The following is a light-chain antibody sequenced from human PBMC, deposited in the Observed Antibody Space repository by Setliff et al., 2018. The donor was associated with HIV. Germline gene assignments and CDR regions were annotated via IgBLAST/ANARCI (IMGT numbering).Light chain of an antibody. V-gene: IGLV7-46*01. CDR2: ETT. CDR3: FVSYGRRHV. J-gene: IGLJ1*01. Sequence: QAVVTQEPSVTVSPGGTVTLTCGSNTGAVTRGHSAHWFQQKPGQAPRTLIFETTRRQSWTPARFSGSLFGDKAALTLSGAQPDDEAEYFCFVSYGRRHVFGTGTKVNVL. CDR1: TGAVTRGHS.